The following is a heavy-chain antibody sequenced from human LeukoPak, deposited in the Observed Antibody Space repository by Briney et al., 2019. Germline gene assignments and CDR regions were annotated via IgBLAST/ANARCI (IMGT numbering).Heavy chain of an antibody. CDR3: ARKDGDA. J-gene: IGHJ6*04. CDR1: GDSISRYH. Sequence: SETLSLTCIVSGDSISRYHWTWIRQPPGKTPEWIGYIYNSGNTNYNPSLKSCVTMSLDTSRNQVSLKLTSVTAADTAVYYCARKDGDAWGRGTTVTISS. CDR2: IYNSGNT. V-gene: IGHV4-59*01. D-gene: IGHD2-15*01.